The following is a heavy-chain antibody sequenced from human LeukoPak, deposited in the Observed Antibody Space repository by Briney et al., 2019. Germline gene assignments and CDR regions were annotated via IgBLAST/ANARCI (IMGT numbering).Heavy chain of an antibody. CDR3: AGTYYYDSSGYYPAFDY. Sequence: ASVKVSCKASGYSFADYAMHWVRQAPGQRLEWMGWTNAANGSTKYSQKFQGRVTITRDTSASRAYMELSSLRSEDTAVYYCAGTYYYDSSGYYPAFDYWGQETLVTVSS. J-gene: IGHJ4*02. D-gene: IGHD3-22*01. V-gene: IGHV1-3*01. CDR1: GYSFADYA. CDR2: TNAANGST.